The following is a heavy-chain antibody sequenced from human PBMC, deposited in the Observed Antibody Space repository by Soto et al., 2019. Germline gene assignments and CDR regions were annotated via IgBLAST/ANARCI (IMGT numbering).Heavy chain of an antibody. CDR3: ARGGSNDWQVAFDI. D-gene: IGHD3-9*01. CDR1: GGSFSTYY. J-gene: IGHJ3*02. V-gene: IGHV4-34*01. CDR2: INHSGSN. Sequence: PSETLSLTCVVSGGSFSTYYYNWIRQSPGKGLEWIGEINHSGSNNYSPSLKSRVTMSVDTSKNQFSLKLTSVTAADTAVYYCARGGSNDWQVAFDIWGQGTMVTVSS.